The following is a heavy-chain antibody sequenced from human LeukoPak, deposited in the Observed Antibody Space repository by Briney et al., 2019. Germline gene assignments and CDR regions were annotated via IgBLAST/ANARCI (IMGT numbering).Heavy chain of an antibody. CDR1: GYTFNGYY. CDR2: INPNSGGT. J-gene: IGHJ4*02. V-gene: IGHV1-2*02. D-gene: IGHD4-11*01. Sequence: GASAKVSCKASGYTFNGYYLHWVRQAPGQGLEWMGWINPNSGGTNYAQKFQGRDTMTRDTSISTAYMELSRLRSDDTAVYYCARWMTTVITPDYWGQGTLVTVSS. CDR3: ARWMTTVITPDY.